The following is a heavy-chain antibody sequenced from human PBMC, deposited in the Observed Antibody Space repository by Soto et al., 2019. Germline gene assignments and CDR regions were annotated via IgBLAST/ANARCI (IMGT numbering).Heavy chain of an antibody. CDR1: GFTFADYA. CDR2: ISWTGGSI. J-gene: IGHJ4*02. Sequence: EVQLVESGGGLVQPGRSLRISCAASGFTFADYAMHWVRQAPGKGLEWVSGISWTGGSIGYAASVKGRFTISRDNAKNSLYLQMNSLRAEDTALYYCAKVNTAMVSGDSRFDYWGQGTLVNVSS. D-gene: IGHD5-18*01. CDR3: AKVNTAMVSGDSRFDY. V-gene: IGHV3-9*01.